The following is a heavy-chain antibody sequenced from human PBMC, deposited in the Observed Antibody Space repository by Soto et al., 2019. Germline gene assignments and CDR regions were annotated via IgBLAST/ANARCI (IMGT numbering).Heavy chain of an antibody. CDR2: IKSKTDDGTT. CDR1: GFTFSNAW. D-gene: IGHD2-2*01. V-gene: IGHV3-15*01. J-gene: IGHJ6*02. Sequence: GSLRLSCPVSGFTFSNAWMTWVRQAPGKGLEWVGRIKSKTDDGTTDYAAPVKGRFTISRDDSRNTLYLQMNSLKTEDTAVYYCNTDSSSWAYYYYYGMDVWGQGITVTVSS. CDR3: NTDSSSWAYYYYYGMDV.